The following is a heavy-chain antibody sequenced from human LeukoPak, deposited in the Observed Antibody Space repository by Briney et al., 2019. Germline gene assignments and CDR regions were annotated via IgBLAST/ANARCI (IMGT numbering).Heavy chain of an antibody. V-gene: IGHV3-66*01. CDR3: ARDLVGWQPDPL. CDR1: GFTVSSNY. CDR2: IYSGGNT. J-gene: IGHJ4*02. D-gene: IGHD1-26*01. Sequence: PGGSLRLSCAASGFTVSSNYMSWVRQAPGKGLEWVSVIYSGGNTYYADSVKGRFTISRDNSKKTLYLQMNSLRAEDTAVYYCARDLVGWQPDPLWGQGTPVTVSS.